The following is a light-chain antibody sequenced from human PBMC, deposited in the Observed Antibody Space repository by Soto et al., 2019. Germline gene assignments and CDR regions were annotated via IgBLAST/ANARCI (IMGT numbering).Light chain of an antibody. CDR2: ATS. J-gene: IGKJ4*01. CDR3: QQSYSSPLT. CDR1: QNIKKF. Sequence: DIHMTQSPSSLSASVGDRVTITCRASQNIKKFLNWYQQRPGKAPSALIHATSTLQNGVSSRFSGSGSDTAFTLTITSLQPEDFATYFCQQSYSSPLTFGGGTKVEL. V-gene: IGKV1-39*01.